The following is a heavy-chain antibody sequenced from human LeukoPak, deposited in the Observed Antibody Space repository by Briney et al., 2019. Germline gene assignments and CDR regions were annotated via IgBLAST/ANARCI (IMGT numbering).Heavy chain of an antibody. V-gene: IGHV1-8*01. CDR1: GYTFTSYD. Sequence: RASVKVSCKASGYTFTSYDINTVRQTTGQGLEWMGWMNPNSGNTGYAQKFRGRGTMTRNTSISTAYMELSSLRSEDTAVYYCARLLWFRELFWDYYYYMDVWGKGTTVTVSS. D-gene: IGHD3-10*01. CDR2: MNPNSGNT. J-gene: IGHJ6*03. CDR3: ARLLWFRELFWDYYYYMDV.